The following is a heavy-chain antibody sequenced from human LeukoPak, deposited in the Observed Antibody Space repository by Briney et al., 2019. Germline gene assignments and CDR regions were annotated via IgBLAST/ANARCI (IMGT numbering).Heavy chain of an antibody. D-gene: IGHD3-22*01. V-gene: IGHV3-23*01. CDR3: AKDSSYYDSSGYSHDAFDI. CDR1: GFTFSSYA. J-gene: IGHJ3*02. CDR2: ISGSGGST. Sequence: GGSLRLSCAASGFTFSSYAMSWVRQAPGKGLEWVSAISGSGGSTYYADSVKGRFTISRDNSKNTLYLQMNSLRAEDTAVYYCAKDSSYYDSSGYSHDAFDIWGQGTMVTVSS.